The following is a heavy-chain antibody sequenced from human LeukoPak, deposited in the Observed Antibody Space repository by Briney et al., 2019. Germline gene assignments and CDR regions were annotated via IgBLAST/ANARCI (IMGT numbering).Heavy chain of an antibody. CDR2: IYYSGST. CDR1: GDSISSDY. CDR3: ARGGASSRYFDF. V-gene: IGHV4-59*01. Sequence: PSETLSLTCTVSGDSISSDYWSWIRQPPGKGLEWIGFIYYSGSTNYNPSLKSRVTMSVDTSRNQFSLKLNSVTAADTAMYYCARGGASSRYFDFWGQGTLVTVSS. J-gene: IGHJ4*02. D-gene: IGHD6-13*01.